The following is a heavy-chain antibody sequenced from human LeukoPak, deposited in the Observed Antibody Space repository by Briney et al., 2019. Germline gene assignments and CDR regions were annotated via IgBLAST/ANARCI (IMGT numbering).Heavy chain of an antibody. D-gene: IGHD6-13*01. J-gene: IGHJ4*02. CDR3: AGLKASAGTDF. V-gene: IGHV4-39*01. CDR2: IFYSGGT. CDR1: GDSLSSSSYY. Sequence: PSETLSLTCTVSGDSLSSSSYYWAWIRQPPGKGLEWIASIFYSGGTYYNPSLKSRVTMSVDTSKNQFSLRLSSVTAADTSVYYCAGLKASAGTDFWGPGTLVTVSS.